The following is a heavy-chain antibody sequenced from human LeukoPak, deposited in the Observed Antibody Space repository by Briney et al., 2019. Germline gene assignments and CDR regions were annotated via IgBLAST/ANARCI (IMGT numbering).Heavy chain of an antibody. J-gene: IGHJ4*02. CDR1: GHTFSSYA. Sequence: SVKVSCKSSGHTFSSYAISWVRQAPGQGLEWMGGIIPIFGTANYAQKFQGRVTITADESTSTAYMELSSLRSEDTAVYYCARDWVSGSRFDYWGQGTLVTVSS. CDR3: ARDWVSGSRFDY. D-gene: IGHD5-12*01. CDR2: IIPIFGTA. V-gene: IGHV1-69*13.